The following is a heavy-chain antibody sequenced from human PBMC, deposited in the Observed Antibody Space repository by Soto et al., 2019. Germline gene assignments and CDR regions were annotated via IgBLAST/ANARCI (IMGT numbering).Heavy chain of an antibody. J-gene: IGHJ5*02. Sequence: ASVKVSCKASGYTFTSYGISWVRHAPGQGLEWMGWISAYNGNTNYAQKLQGRVTMTTDTSTSTAYMELRSLRSDDTAVYYCAKSITMVRGVPNWFDPWGQGTLVTVS. CDR1: GYTFTSYG. CDR2: ISAYNGNT. CDR3: AKSITMVRGVPNWFDP. D-gene: IGHD3-10*01. V-gene: IGHV1-18*01.